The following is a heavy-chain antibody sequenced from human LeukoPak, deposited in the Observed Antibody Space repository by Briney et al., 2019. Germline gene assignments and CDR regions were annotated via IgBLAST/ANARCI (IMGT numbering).Heavy chain of an antibody. CDR1: GYTFTGYY. CDR2: INPNSGGT. V-gene: IGHV1-2*02. CDR3: ARVGIAVHAFDI. J-gene: IGHJ3*02. Sequence: EASVKVSCKAAGYTFTGYYMHWVRQAPGQGLEWMGWINPNSGGTNYAQKFQGRVTMTRDTSISTAYMELSRLRSDDTAVYYCARVGIAVHAFDIWGQGTMVTVSS. D-gene: IGHD6-19*01.